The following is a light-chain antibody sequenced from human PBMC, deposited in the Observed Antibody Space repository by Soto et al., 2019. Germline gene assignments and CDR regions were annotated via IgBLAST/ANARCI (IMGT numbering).Light chain of an antibody. V-gene: IGKV3-15*01. CDR1: QTINSN. CDR2: GAS. CDR3: QQYHKWPIT. Sequence: VVLTQSPATQSVSPWERATFSCRASQTINSNLAWYQQKPGQAPRLLIYGASTRATGIPARFSGSGSGTEFTFTISSLQSEDFAVYYCQQYHKWPITFGQGTRLEIK. J-gene: IGKJ5*01.